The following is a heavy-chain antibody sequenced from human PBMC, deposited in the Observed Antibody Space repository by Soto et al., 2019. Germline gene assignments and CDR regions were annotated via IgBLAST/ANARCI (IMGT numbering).Heavy chain of an antibody. D-gene: IGHD3-10*01. J-gene: IGHJ5*02. CDR2: IWYDGSNK. Sequence: GSLRLSCAASGFTFSSYGMHWVRQAPGKGLEWVAVIWYDGSNKYYADSVKGRFTISRDNSKNTLYLQMNSLRAEDTAVYYCARDLRPYYYGSGSSHGNWFDPWGQGTLVTVSS. CDR3: ARDLRPYYYGSGSSHGNWFDP. V-gene: IGHV3-33*01. CDR1: GFTFSSYG.